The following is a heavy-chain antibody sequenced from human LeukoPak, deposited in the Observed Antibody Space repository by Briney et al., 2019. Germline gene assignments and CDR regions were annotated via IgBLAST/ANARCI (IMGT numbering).Heavy chain of an antibody. J-gene: IGHJ2*01. CDR2: LNDNGGDT. D-gene: IGHD2-21*01. Sequence: GGSLRLSRVASGFTFSKYAMSWVRQAPVTGLEWVSGLNDNGGDTYYADSVKGRFTISRDNSKNTVYLQMNSLRAEDTAVYYCAKDGGRGYFWGRGTLVTVSS. CDR1: GFTFSKYA. CDR3: AKDGGRGYF. V-gene: IGHV3-23*01.